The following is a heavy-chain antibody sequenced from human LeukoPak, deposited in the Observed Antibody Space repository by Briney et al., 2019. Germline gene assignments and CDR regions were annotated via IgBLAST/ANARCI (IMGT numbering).Heavy chain of an antibody. CDR3: ATSAYYYDQ. D-gene: IGHD3-22*01. J-gene: IGHJ4*02. CDR1: GYTFTSFG. CDR2: SSAYNGNT. Sequence: ASVKVSCKASGYTFTSFGISWVRQAPGQGLEWMGWSSAYNGNTNYAQKLQGRVTMTEDTSTDTAYMELSSLRSEDTAVYYCATSAYYYDQWGQGTLVTVSS. V-gene: IGHV1-18*01.